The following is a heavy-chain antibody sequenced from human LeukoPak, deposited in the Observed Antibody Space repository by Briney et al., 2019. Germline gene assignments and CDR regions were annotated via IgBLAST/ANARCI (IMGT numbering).Heavy chain of an antibody. D-gene: IGHD3-9*01. CDR2: ILGSGRSA. J-gene: IGHJ4*02. CDR1: GFTFINYA. Sequence: PGGSLRLSCAASGFTFINYAMSWVRQAPGKGLEWVSAILGSGRSAYYADSVKGRFTISRDNSKNSLFLQMNSLRVEDTALYYCSKWGDYDVLTGYYDSDFWGQGTLVTVSA. V-gene: IGHV3-23*01. CDR3: SKWGDYDVLTGYYDSDF.